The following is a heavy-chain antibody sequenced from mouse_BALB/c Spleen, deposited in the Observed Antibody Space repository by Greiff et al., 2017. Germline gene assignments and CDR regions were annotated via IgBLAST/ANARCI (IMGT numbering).Heavy chain of an antibody. J-gene: IGHJ4*01. CDR1: GYAFSSSW. V-gene: IGHV1-82*01. CDR3: ARTGGNYAMDY. CDR2: IYPGDGDT. Sequence: VHLVESGPELVKPGASVKISCKASGYAFSSSWMNWVKQRPGQGLEWIGRIYPGDGDTNYNGKFKGKATLTADKSSSTAYMQLSSLTSVDSAVYFCARTGGNYAMDYWGQGTSVTVSS.